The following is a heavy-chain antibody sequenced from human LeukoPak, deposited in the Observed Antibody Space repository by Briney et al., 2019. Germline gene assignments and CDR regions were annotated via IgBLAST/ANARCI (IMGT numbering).Heavy chain of an antibody. Sequence: SETLSLTCTVSGGSISSYYWSWIRQPPGKGLEWIGYIYYSGSTNYNPSLKSRVTISVDTSKNQFSLKLSSVTAADTAVYYCARLGRYYDFWSGYNDMDVWGKGTTVTVSS. J-gene: IGHJ6*03. CDR3: ARLGRYYDFWSGYNDMDV. CDR1: GGSISSYY. D-gene: IGHD3-3*01. CDR2: IYYSGST. V-gene: IGHV4-59*01.